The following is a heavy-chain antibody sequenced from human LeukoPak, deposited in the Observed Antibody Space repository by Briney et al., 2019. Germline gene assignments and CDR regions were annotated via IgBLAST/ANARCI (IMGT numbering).Heavy chain of an antibody. CDR2: TSDRGDYT. Sequence: GGSLRLSCAASGFTFSSYSMSWVRQAPGKGLEWVSGTSDRGDYTYYADSVRGRFTISRDTSKNTLYLQMNSLRAEDTALYFCAKKAQYDGHYPLDYWGQGTLVTVSA. D-gene: IGHD4/OR15-4a*01. CDR1: GFTFSSYS. J-gene: IGHJ4*02. V-gene: IGHV3-23*01. CDR3: AKKAQYDGHYPLDY.